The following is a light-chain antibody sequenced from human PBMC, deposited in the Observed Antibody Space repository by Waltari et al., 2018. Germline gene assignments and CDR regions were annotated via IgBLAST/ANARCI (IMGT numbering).Light chain of an antibody. J-gene: IGKJ1*01. CDR1: QSITNW. CDR3: QQYDNYWT. V-gene: IGKV1-5*03. Sequence: DIPMTQSPSTLSASVGDSVTITCRASQSITNWLAWYQQKPGKAPKLLIYRASNLESGVPSRFSGSGSGTEFTLTISSLQPDDFATYYCQQYDNYWTFGQGTKVEIK. CDR2: RAS.